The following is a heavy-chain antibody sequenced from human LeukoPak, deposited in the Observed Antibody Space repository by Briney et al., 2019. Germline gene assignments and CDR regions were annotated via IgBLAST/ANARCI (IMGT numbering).Heavy chain of an antibody. J-gene: IGHJ5*02. Sequence: SETLSLTCTVSGGSISSTSDHWGWIRQPPGKGLEWIGTIDNSGNTNYIPSLKSRVTISVDATRNQFSLRLSSVTAADTAVYYCARRGGGLRFLEWSNNWFDPWGQGTLVTVSS. V-gene: IGHV4-39*01. CDR2: IDNSGNT. CDR1: GGSISSTSDH. CDR3: ARRGGGLRFLEWSNNWFDP. D-gene: IGHD3-3*01.